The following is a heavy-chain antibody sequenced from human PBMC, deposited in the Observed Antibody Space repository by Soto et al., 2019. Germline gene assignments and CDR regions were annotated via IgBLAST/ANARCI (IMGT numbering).Heavy chain of an antibody. J-gene: IGHJ4*02. CDR3: AKAGFWSGYYSLVDY. V-gene: IGHV3-9*01. CDR2: ISWNSGSI. D-gene: IGHD3-3*01. Sequence: EVQLVESGGGLVQPGRSLRLSCAASGFTFDDYAMHWVRQAPGKGLEWVSGISWNSGSIGYADSVKGRFTISRDNAKNSLYLQMNSLRAADTAWYYCAKAGFWSGYYSLVDYWGQGTLVTVSS. CDR1: GFTFDDYA.